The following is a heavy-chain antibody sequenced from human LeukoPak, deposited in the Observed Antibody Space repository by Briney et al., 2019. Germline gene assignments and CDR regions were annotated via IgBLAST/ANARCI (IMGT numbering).Heavy chain of an antibody. CDR1: GFTFSDYF. Sequence: GGSLRLSCAASGFTFSDYFMSWIRQAPGRGLEWVSYISSSGGTIYYADSVKGRFTISRDNAKNSLYLQMNSLRAEDTAVYYSAIVSTYTIFGLNYYFDYWGQGTLVTVSS. V-gene: IGHV3-11*04. CDR2: ISSSGGTI. J-gene: IGHJ4*02. CDR3: AIVSTYTIFGLNYYFDY. D-gene: IGHD3-3*01.